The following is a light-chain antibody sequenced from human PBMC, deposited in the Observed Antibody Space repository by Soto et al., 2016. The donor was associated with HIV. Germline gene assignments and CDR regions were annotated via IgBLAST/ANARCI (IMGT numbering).Light chain of an antibody. Sequence: SYELTQPPSLSVAPRKTARITCGGNNVGSKSVQWYQQKPGQAPVLVVYDGSDRPSGIPERFSGSNSGNTATLTISRVEAGDEADYFCQVWDVSTDLVVFGGGTKLTVL. CDR3: QVWDVSTDLVV. V-gene: IGLV3-21*03. CDR1: NVGSKS. J-gene: IGLJ2*01. CDR2: DGS.